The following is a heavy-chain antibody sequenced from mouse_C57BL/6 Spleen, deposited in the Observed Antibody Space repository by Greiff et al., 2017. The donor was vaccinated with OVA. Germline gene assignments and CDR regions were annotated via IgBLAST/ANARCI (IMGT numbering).Heavy chain of an antibody. V-gene: IGHV2-6-1*01. CDR2: IWSDGST. Sequence: QVQLKESGPGLVAPSQSLSITCTVSGFSLTSYGVHWVRQPPGKGLEWLVVIWSDGSTTYNSALKSRLSISKDNSKSQVFLKMNSLQTDDTAMYYCARHRDDGYYVAMDYWGQGTSVTVSS. CDR1: GFSLTSYG. J-gene: IGHJ4*01. CDR3: ARHRDDGYYVAMDY. D-gene: IGHD2-3*01.